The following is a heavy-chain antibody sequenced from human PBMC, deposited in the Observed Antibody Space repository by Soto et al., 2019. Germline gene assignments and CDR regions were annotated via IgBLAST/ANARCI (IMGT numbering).Heavy chain of an antibody. CDR3: ARVSYYYDSSGYYSPYYYGMDV. CDR2: ISAYNGNT. CDR1: GYTFTSYG. V-gene: IGHV1-18*04. D-gene: IGHD3-22*01. Sequence: ASVKVSCKASGYTFTSYGISWVRQAPGQGLEWMGWISAYNGNTNYAQKLRGRVTMTTDTSTSTAYMELRSLRSDDTAVYYCARVSYYYDSSGYYSPYYYGMDVWGQGTTVTVSS. J-gene: IGHJ6*02.